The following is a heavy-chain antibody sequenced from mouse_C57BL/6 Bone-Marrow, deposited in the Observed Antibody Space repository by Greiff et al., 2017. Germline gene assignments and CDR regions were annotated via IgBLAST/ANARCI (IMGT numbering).Heavy chain of an antibody. CDR3: ARESFTTVVPFAY. V-gene: IGHV1-81*01. CDR1: GYTFTSYG. D-gene: IGHD1-1*01. J-gene: IGHJ3*01. CDR2: IYPRSGNT. Sequence: VQLQQSGAELARPGASVKLSCKASGYTFTSYGISWVKQRPGQGLEWIGAIYPRSGNTYYTEKFKGKVTLTADKSSSTAYMELRSLTSEDSAVYFCARESFTTVVPFAYWGQGTLVTVSA.